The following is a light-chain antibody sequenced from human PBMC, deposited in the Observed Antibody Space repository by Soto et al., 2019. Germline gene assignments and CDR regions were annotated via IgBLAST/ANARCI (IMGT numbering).Light chain of an antibody. J-gene: IGKJ4*01. Sequence: EIVLTQSPGTLSLSPGERATISCRASQSVNSNYLAWYQQKLGQAPRLLIYDTSTRATGIPDTFSGSGSGTDFTLTISRLEPEDFAVYYCQQYGTSPLTFGGGTKVDIK. CDR2: DTS. CDR1: QSVNSNY. CDR3: QQYGTSPLT. V-gene: IGKV3-20*01.